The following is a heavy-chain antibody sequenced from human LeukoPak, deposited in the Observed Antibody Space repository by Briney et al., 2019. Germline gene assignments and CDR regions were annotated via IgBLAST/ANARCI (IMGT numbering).Heavy chain of an antibody. J-gene: IGHJ6*04. CDR2: INHSGST. V-gene: IGHV4-34*01. CDR1: GGSFSGYY. CDR3: ASIREDIAARVCSDV. D-gene: IGHD6-6*01. Sequence: SETLSLTCAVYGGSFSGYYWSWIRQPPGKGLEWIGEINHSGSTNYNPSLKSRVTISVDTSKNQFSLKLSSVTAADTAVYYCASIREDIAARVCSDVWGKGTTVTVSS.